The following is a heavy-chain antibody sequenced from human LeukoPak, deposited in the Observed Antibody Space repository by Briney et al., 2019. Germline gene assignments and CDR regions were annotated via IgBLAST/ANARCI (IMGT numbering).Heavy chain of an antibody. CDR2: IYPGDSDT. CDR3: ARAGVQLVPAVTPFDY. V-gene: IGHV5-51*01. J-gene: IGHJ4*02. Sequence: GESLKISFQGSGYRFTSYWIGWVRPMPGKGLEWMGIIYPGDSDTRYSPSFQGQITISADKSISTAYLQWSSLKASDTAMYYCARAGVQLVPAVTPFDYWGQGTLVTVSS. D-gene: IGHD6-13*01. CDR1: GYRFTSYW.